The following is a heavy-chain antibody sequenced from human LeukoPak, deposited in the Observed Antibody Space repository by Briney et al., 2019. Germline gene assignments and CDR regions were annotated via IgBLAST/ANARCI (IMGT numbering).Heavy chain of an antibody. Sequence: SVKVSCKASGGTFSSYAISWVRQAPGQGLEWMGGIIPIFGTANYAQKFQGRVTITADKSTSTAYMELSSLRSEDTAVYYCARGILTGYYNFDYWGQGTLVTVSS. CDR2: IIPIFGTA. CDR3: ARGILTGYYNFDY. J-gene: IGHJ4*02. D-gene: IGHD3-9*01. V-gene: IGHV1-69*06. CDR1: GGTFSSYA.